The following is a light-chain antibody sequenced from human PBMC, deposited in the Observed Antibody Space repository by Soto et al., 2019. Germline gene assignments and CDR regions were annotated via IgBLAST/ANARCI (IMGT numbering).Light chain of an antibody. V-gene: IGKV3-11*01. CDR3: QQRVNWPLT. CDR2: DAS. Sequence: EIVLTQSPATLSLSPEERATLSCRASQSISSHLAWYQQKPGQAPRLVMYDASNRATGIPARFSGSGSGTDFTLTISSLEPEDFAVYYCQQRVNWPLTFGGGTKVEIK. CDR1: QSISSH. J-gene: IGKJ4*01.